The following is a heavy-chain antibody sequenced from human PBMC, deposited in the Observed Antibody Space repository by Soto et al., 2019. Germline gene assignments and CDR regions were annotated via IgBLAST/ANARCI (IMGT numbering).Heavy chain of an antibody. J-gene: IGHJ4*02. D-gene: IGHD6-19*01. CDR2: IIPIFGTA. V-gene: IGHV1-69*13. CDR3: ARDLGQWSPLYYFDY. Sequence: SVKVSCKASGGTFSSYAISWVRQAPGQGLEWMGGIIPIFGTANYAQKFQGRVTITADESTSTAYMELSSLRSEDTAVYYCARDLGQWSPLYYFDYWGQGTLVTVSS. CDR1: GGTFSSYA.